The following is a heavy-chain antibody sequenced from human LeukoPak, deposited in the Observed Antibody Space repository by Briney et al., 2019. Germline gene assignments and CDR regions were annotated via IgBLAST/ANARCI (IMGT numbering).Heavy chain of an antibody. CDR3: ARVHVDIVATLDLRSKVVVAARIDY. D-gene: IGHD5-12*01. CDR2: IYSVGST. Sequence: GGSLRLSCAAPGFTVSSNYMGWVRQAPGKGLEWVSVIYSVGSTYYADSVKGRFTISRDNSKNTLYLQMTGLRAADTPLYYWARVHVDIVATLDLRSKVVVAARIDYWGQGTLVTVSS. J-gene: IGHJ4*02. CDR1: GFTVSSNY. V-gene: IGHV3-53*01.